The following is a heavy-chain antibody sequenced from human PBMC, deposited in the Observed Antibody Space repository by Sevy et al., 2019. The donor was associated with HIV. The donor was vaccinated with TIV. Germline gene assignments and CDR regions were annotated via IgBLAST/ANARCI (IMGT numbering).Heavy chain of an antibody. CDR3: AKDPPNQEYYDSSSSGYFDS. Sequence: GGSLRLSCAASGFTFSNYAMSWVRQAPGKGLQWVSVISTSGDNTYYADSVKGRFTISRDNSKNILYLQMSSLSAEDTAVYFCAKDPPNQEYYDSSSSGYFDSWGQGTLVTVSS. J-gene: IGHJ4*02. CDR1: GFTFSNYA. D-gene: IGHD3-22*01. CDR2: ISTSGDNT. V-gene: IGHV3-23*01.